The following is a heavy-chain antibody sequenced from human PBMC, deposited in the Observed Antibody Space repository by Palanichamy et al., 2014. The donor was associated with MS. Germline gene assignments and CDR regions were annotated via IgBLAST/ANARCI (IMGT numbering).Heavy chain of an antibody. V-gene: IGHV1-2*04. CDR3: ARDRTMDV. CDR2: INPQSGST. Sequence: APGQGPEWMGWINPQSGSTNFAQKFEGWVTMTRDTSLSTVYMELSRLTSDDTAIYYCARDRTMDVWGQGTTVTVSS. J-gene: IGHJ6*02.